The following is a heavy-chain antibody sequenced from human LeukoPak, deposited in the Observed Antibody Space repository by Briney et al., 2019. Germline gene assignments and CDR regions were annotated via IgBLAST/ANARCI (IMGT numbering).Heavy chain of an antibody. J-gene: IGHJ5*02. Sequence: SETLSLTCTVSGGSISSYYWSWIRQPPGKGLEWIGYIYYSGSTNYNPSLKSRVTISVDTSKNQFSLKLSSVTAADTAVYYCARWYSDYGYNWFDPWGQGTLVTVSS. V-gene: IGHV4-59*08. CDR2: IYYSGST. CDR3: ARWYSDYGYNWFDP. D-gene: IGHD5-12*01. CDR1: GGSISSYY.